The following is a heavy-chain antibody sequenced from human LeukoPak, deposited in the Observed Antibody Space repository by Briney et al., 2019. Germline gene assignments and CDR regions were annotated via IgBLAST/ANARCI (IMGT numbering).Heavy chain of an antibody. V-gene: IGHV3-53*01. D-gene: IGHD6-13*01. Sequence: GGSQRLSCAAFGFTVRSDDMNWVRQAPGKGLEWVSILDSDGSPSYADSVKGRFTISRDNSKNTLDLQMNSLRAEDTAVYYCARAAAGRAYYHYGMDVWGQGTTVTVSS. CDR3: ARAAAGRAYYHYGMDV. CDR2: LDSDGSP. J-gene: IGHJ6*02. CDR1: GFTVRSDD.